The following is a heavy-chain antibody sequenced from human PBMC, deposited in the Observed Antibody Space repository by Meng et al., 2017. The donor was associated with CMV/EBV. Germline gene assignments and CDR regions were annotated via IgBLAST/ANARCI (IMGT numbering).Heavy chain of an antibody. V-gene: IGHV1-2*02. CDR2: INPNSGGT. Sequence: MHWVRQAPGQGLEWMGWINPNSGGTNYAQKFQGRVTMTRGTSISTAYMELSRLRSDDTAVYYCARDPSTYDFWSGYYIATDNWFDPWGQGTLVTVSS. D-gene: IGHD3-3*01. CDR3: ARDPSTYDFWSGYYIATDNWFDP. J-gene: IGHJ5*02.